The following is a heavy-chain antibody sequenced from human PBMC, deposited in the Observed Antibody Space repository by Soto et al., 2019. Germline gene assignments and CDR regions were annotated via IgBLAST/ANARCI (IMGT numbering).Heavy chain of an antibody. Sequence: QVQLVQSGAEVKKTGSSVKVSCKASGGTFSSYAISWVRQAPGQGLEWMGGIIPILGTANYAQKFQGRVTITADESTSTAYMGLSSLRSEDTVVYYCAREGYGMDVWGQGTTVTASS. CDR2: IIPILGTA. CDR1: GGTFSSYA. V-gene: IGHV1-69*01. CDR3: AREGYGMDV. J-gene: IGHJ6*02.